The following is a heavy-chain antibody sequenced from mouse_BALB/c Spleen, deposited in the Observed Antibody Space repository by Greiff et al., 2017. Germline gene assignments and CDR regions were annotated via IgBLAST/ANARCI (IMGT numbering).Heavy chain of an antibody. Sequence: VQLQQSGPELVKPGALVKISCKASGYTFTSYDINWVKQRPGQGLEWIGEINPSNGRTNYNEKFKSKATLTVDKSSSTAYMQLSSLTSEDSAVYYCARRTTVTNYYAMDYWGQGTSVTVSS. CDR3: ARRTTVTNYYAMDY. D-gene: IGHD1-2*01. J-gene: IGHJ4*01. CDR1: GYTFTSYD. CDR2: INPSNGRT. V-gene: IGHV1S81*02.